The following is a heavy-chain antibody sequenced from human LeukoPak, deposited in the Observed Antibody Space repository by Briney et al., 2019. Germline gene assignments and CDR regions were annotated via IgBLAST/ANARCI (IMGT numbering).Heavy chain of an antibody. V-gene: IGHV3-74*03. D-gene: IGHD7-27*01. J-gene: IGHJ4*02. CDR2: ITSDGFST. CDR1: GFSFSATW. CDR3: ARDLNWETY. Sequence: GGSLRLSCAASGFSFSATWMHWVRQSPGKGLVWVARITSDGFSTTYAESVKGRFTISRDNAKNTLYLQMNSLRAEDTAVYYCARDLNWETYWGQGTLVSVSS.